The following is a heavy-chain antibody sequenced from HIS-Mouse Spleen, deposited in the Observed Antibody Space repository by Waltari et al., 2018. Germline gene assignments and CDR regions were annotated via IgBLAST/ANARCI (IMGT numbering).Heavy chain of an antibody. CDR2: INPSGGST. CDR3: AREGWELLRYFQH. V-gene: IGHV1-46*03. J-gene: IGHJ1*01. Sequence: QVQLVQSGAEVKKPGASVKVSCKASGYTFTSYYMHWVRQAPGQGLEWMGIINPSGGSTSYAKKFQGRVTMTRDTSTSTVYMELSSLRSEDTAVYYCAREGWELLRYFQHWGQGTLVTVSS. CDR1: GYTFTSYY. D-gene: IGHD1-26*01.